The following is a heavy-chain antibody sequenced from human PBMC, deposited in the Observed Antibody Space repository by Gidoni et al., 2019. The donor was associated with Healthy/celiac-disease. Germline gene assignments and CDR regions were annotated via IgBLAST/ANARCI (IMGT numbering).Heavy chain of an antibody. J-gene: IGHJ4*02. Sequence: VRQAPGKGLEWVAVISYDGSNKYYADPVKGRFTISRDNSKNTLYLQMNSLRAEDTAVYYCARDHNSGSYQEFDYWGQGTLVTVSS. CDR2: ISYDGSNK. V-gene: IGHV3-30*04. D-gene: IGHD1-26*01. CDR3: ARDHNSGSYQEFDY.